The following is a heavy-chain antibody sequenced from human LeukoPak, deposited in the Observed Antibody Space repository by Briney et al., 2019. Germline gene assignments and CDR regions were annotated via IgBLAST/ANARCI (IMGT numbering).Heavy chain of an antibody. V-gene: IGHV1-8*01. CDR2: MNPNSGNT. CDR1: GYAFTSYD. Sequence: ASVKVSCKASGYAFTSYDIKWVREATGQGLEWMGWMNPNSGNTGYAQKFQGRVTMTRNTSISTAYMELSSLRSEDTAVYYCAINNWNDGYMDVWGRGTTVTVSS. D-gene: IGHD1-20*01. CDR3: AINNWNDGYMDV. J-gene: IGHJ6*03.